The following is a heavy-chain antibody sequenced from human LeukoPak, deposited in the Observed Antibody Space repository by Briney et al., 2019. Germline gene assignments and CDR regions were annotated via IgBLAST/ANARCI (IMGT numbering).Heavy chain of an antibody. CDR2: ISGSGSDI. J-gene: IGHJ4*01. D-gene: IGHD2-8*01. CDR3: STDPRLLIY. V-gene: IGHV3-11*01. Sequence: GGSLRLSCVVSGFSFSDSYMTWIRQTPGKGLEWLAYISGSGSDIYYADSVKGRFTISRDNAKNSLYLQMNSLRPEDTALYYCSTDPRLLIYGGHGTLVTVSS. CDR1: GFSFSDSY.